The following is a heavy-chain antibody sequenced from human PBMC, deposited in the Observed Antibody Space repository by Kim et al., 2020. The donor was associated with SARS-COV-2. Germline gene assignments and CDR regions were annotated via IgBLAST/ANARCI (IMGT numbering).Heavy chain of an antibody. J-gene: IGHJ5*02. V-gene: IGHV4-4*02. CDR1: GGSISSSDW. Sequence: SETLSLTCAVSGGSISSSDWWSWVRQPPGTGLEWIGEIFHSGSTNYNPSLKSRVTISVDKSKNEFYLRVNSVTAADTAVYYCVRATVRRNTVRPNNWFDPWGQGTLVTVSS. CDR2: IFHSGST. D-gene: IGHD3-10*01. CDR3: VRATVRRNTVRPNNWFDP.